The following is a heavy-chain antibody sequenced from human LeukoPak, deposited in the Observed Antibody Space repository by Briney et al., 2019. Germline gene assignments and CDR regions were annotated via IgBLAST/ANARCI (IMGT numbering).Heavy chain of an antibody. V-gene: IGHV1-3*03. J-gene: IGHJ6*03. CDR1: GYTFTSYA. CDR2: INAGNDNT. D-gene: IGHD4-23*01. CDR3: ARGRRWDSYYYMDV. Sequence: GASVKVSCKASGYTFTSYAMHWVRQAPGQRLEWMGWINAGNDNTKYSQEFQGRITITRDTSASTAYMELSSLRSEDMAVYFCARGRRWDSYYYMDVWGKGTTVTVSS.